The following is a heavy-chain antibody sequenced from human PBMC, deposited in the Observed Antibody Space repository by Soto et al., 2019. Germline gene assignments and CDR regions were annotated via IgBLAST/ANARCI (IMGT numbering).Heavy chain of an antibody. Sequence: SETLSLTCTVSGGSISSGGYYWSWIRQHPGKGLEWIGYIYYSGSTYYNPSLKSRVTISVDTSKNQFSLKLSSVTAADTAVYYCARVCAPDGDLDAFDIWAQGTMVTV. CDR3: ARVCAPDGDLDAFDI. D-gene: IGHD2-21*01. CDR2: IYYSGST. CDR1: GGSISSGGYY. V-gene: IGHV4-31*03. J-gene: IGHJ3*02.